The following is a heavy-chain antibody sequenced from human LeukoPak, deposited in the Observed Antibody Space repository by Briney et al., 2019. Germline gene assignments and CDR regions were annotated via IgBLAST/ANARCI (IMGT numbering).Heavy chain of an antibody. D-gene: IGHD4-17*01. V-gene: IGHV3-48*04. CDR1: GFTFSSYS. CDR2: ISSSGSTI. CDR3: ASNDYGDYGFDY. Sequence: PGGSLRLSCAASGFTFSSYSMNWVRQAPGKGLECVSYISSSGSTIYYADSVKGRFTISRDNAKNSLYLQMNSLRVDDTAVYYCASNDYGDYGFDYWGQGTLVTVSS. J-gene: IGHJ4*02.